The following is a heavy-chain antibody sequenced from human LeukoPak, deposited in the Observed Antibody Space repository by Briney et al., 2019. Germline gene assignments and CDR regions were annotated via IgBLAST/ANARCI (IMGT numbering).Heavy chain of an antibody. D-gene: IGHD4-17*01. J-gene: IGHJ4*02. Sequence: PGGSLRLSCAASGFTFRSCSMIWVRQAPGKGLQWVSAIGGSGARTDYADSVKGRFTISRDNSKNTLYLQMNSLRAEDMAVYYCVKRYGGYVGAYTDWGQGTLVTVSS. CDR1: GFTFRSCS. CDR2: IGGSGART. CDR3: VKRYGGYVGAYTD. V-gene: IGHV3-23*01.